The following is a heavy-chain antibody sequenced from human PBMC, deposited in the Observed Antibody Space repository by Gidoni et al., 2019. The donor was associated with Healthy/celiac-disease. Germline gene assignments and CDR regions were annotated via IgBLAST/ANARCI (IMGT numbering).Heavy chain of an antibody. V-gene: IGHV3-33*01. CDR1: GFTFSSYG. CDR2: IWYDGSSK. Sequence: QVQLVQSGGGVVQPGRSLRLSCAWSGFTFSSYGMHWVRQAPGKGLEWVAVIWYDGSSKYYADSVKGRFTISRDNSKNTLYLQMNSLRAEDKAVYYCASGGYSTIFSEYFQHWGQGTLVTVSS. J-gene: IGHJ1*01. D-gene: IGHD3-3*01. CDR3: ASGGYSTIFSEYFQH.